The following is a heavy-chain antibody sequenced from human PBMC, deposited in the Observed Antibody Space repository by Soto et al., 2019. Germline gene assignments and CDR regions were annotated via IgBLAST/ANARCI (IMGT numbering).Heavy chain of an antibody. Sequence: ASVMVSCKASGYTFTSYDINWVRPATGQGLEWRGWMNPNSGNTGYAQKFQGRVTMTRNTSSSTAYMELSSLRSEDTAVYYCARGASSLVRGAPPYYYYLMDFWARGTTVTVSS. V-gene: IGHV1-8*01. CDR3: ARGASSLVRGAPPYYYYLMDF. CDR2: MNPNSGNT. CDR1: GYTFTSYD. D-gene: IGHD3-10*01. J-gene: IGHJ6*01.